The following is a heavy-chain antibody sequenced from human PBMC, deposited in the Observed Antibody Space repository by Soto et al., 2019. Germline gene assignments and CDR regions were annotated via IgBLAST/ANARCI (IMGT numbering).Heavy chain of an antibody. Sequence: RSLTCSVSGGSVRTGSYHWSWIRQPPGKGLEWIGFIPNNGSPDYNPSLKSRVVVSIDRSKNQFSLKVNSVTAADTAVYFCARIGWGGDSWGQGTLVTVSS. V-gene: IGHV4-61*01. CDR3: ARIGWGGDS. J-gene: IGHJ4*02. CDR2: IPNNGSP. D-gene: IGHD7-27*01. CDR1: GGSVRTGSYH.